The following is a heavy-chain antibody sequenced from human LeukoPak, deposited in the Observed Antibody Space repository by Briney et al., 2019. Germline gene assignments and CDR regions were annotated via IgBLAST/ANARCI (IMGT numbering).Heavy chain of an antibody. CDR1: GFTFSSYG. D-gene: IGHD3-16*01. CDR2: IRYDGSNK. Sequence: GGSLRLSCAASGFTFSSYGMHWVRQAPGKGLEWVAFIRYDGSNKYYADSVKGRFTISSDNSKNTLYLQMNSLRAEDTAVYYCAKDPQGALTSDYWGQGTLVTVSS. V-gene: IGHV3-30*02. J-gene: IGHJ4*02. CDR3: AKDPQGALTSDY.